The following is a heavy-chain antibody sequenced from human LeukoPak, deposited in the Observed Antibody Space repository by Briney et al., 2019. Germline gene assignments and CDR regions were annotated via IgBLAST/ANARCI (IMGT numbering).Heavy chain of an antibody. Sequence: GGSLRLSCAASGFPFNAYWMTWVRQAPGKGLEWVANIRQDGDTKYYVDSVKARFTISRDNAMNSLYLQMNSLRAEDTAIYYCARSLPYGTTWYGRSDFWGQGTLVTVSS. V-gene: IGHV3-7*03. CDR3: ARSLPYGTTWYGRSDF. J-gene: IGHJ4*02. D-gene: IGHD6-13*01. CDR2: IRQDGDTK. CDR1: GFPFNAYW.